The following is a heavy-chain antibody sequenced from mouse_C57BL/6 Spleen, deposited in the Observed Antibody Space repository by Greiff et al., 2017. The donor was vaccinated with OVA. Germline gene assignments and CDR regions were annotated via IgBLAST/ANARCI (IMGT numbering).Heavy chain of an antibody. CDR3: ARSYYYGSRGYFDV. CDR2: IWWDDDK. CDR1: GFSLSTFGMG. Sequence: QVTLKVCGPGILQPSQTLSLTCSFSGFSLSTFGMGVGWIRQPSGKGLEWLAHIWWDDDKYYNPALKSRLTISKDTSKNQVFLKIANVDTADTATYYCARSYYYGSRGYFDVWGTGTTVTVSS. V-gene: IGHV8-8*01. D-gene: IGHD1-1*01. J-gene: IGHJ1*03.